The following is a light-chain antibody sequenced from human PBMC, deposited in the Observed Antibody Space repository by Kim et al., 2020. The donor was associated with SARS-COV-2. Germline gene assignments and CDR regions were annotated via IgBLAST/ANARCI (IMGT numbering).Light chain of an antibody. CDR1: SLRSYY. CDR2: GKN. CDR3: LSRDSNNNVL. V-gene: IGLV3-19*01. J-gene: IGLJ2*01. Sequence: SSELTQDPAVSVALGQTVRITCQGDSLRSYYATWYQQKPGQAPILVIYGKNNRPSGIPDRFSGSSSVNTASLTIAVTQAGDEADYYCLSRDSNNNVLFGGGTRLTVL.